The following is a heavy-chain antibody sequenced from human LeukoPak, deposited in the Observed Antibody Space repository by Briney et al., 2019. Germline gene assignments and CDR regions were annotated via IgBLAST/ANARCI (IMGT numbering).Heavy chain of an antibody. CDR3: AKDARRYSGWYFFDH. J-gene: IGHJ4*02. CDR1: GFTFSSYG. V-gene: IGHV3-23*01. D-gene: IGHD6-19*01. Sequence: PGGSLRLSCAASGFTFSSYGMHWVRQAPGNGLEWVSVISDSGDITYYADSVKGRFTISRDNSRNTLYLQMNSLRVDDTAVYYCAKDARRYSGWYFFDHWGQGTLVTVSS. CDR2: ISDSGDIT.